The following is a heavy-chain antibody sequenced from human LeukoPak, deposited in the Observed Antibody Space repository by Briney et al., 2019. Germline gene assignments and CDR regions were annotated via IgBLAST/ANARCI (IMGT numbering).Heavy chain of an antibody. V-gene: IGHV3-30*18. CDR2: ISYDGGQK. Sequence: GGSLRLSCAASGFTFSSYGMHWVRQTPGKGLEWAAVISYDGGQKSYVDSVKGRFTISRDNSKNTLYLQMNSLRPEDTAVYYCAKDFGGIFLTFFFDYWGQGTVVTVSS. D-gene: IGHD3-3*01. J-gene: IGHJ4*02. CDR1: GFTFSSYG. CDR3: AKDFGGIFLTFFFDY.